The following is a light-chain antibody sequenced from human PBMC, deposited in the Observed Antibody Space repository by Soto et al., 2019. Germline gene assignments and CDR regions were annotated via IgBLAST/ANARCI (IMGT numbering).Light chain of an antibody. Sequence: DIQMTQPPSTLSASVGDRVTITCRASQSISSWLAWYKQKPGKAPQLLIYKESSLESGVPSRFSDSSSGTEFTVTISRRPADAFATYYCRQYNSYPCSFGQGTEVEIK. J-gene: IGKJ1*01. CDR1: QSISSW. CDR2: KES. V-gene: IGKV1-5*03. CDR3: RQYNSYPCS.